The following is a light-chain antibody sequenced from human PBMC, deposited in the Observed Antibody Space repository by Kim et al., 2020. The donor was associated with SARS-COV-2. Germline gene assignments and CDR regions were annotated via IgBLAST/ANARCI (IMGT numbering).Light chain of an antibody. Sequence: QSVLTQPPSPSGTPGQRVTISCSGSSSNIGINYVYWYQQLPGTAPKLLIYRSNQRPSGVPDRFSGSKSGTSASLAISGLRSEDEADYYCAAWDDSLSGWVFGGGTKLTVL. CDR3: AAWDDSLSGWV. CDR2: RSN. CDR1: SSNIGINY. V-gene: IGLV1-47*01. J-gene: IGLJ3*02.